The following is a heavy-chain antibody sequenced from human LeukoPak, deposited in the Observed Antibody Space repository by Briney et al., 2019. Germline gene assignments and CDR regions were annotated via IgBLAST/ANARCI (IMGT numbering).Heavy chain of an antibody. CDR1: GGSFSGYY. D-gene: IGHD3-22*01. J-gene: IGHJ5*02. V-gene: IGHV4-34*01. Sequence: NPSETLSLTCAVYGGSFSGYYWSWIRQPPGKGLEWIGEINHSGSTNYNPSLKSRVTISVDTSKNQFSLKLSSVTAADTAVYYCARHDQRHYYDSSGYQSGNWFDPWGQGTLVTVSS. CDR3: ARHDQRHYYDSSGYQSGNWFDP. CDR2: INHSGST.